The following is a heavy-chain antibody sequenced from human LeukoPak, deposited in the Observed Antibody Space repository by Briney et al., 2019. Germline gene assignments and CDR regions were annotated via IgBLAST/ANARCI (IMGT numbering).Heavy chain of an antibody. V-gene: IGHV3-48*01. CDR2: ISHSSSNI. CDR3: AKISGSRFGVGIVRDVDY. CDR1: GFRFSSYS. D-gene: IGHD3-3*01. Sequence: GGSLRLSCAASGFRFSSYSIYWIRQAPGKGLELVAHISHSSSNIDYADSVKGRFTVSRDNAKNSLYLQMNSLRVEDTAVYFCAKISGSRFGVGIVRDVDYWGQGTLVTVSS. J-gene: IGHJ4*02.